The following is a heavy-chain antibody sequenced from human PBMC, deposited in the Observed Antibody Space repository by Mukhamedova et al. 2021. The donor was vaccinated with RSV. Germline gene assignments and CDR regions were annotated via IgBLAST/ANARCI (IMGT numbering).Heavy chain of an antibody. D-gene: IGHD3-22*01. CDR3: AKTLTNIVVGTDEWALDY. J-gene: IGHJ4*02. V-gene: IGHV3-30*18. Sequence: VRQAPGKGLEWVAVISYDGSEEYYADSVQGRFTISRDNSKNTLYLQMNSLTAEDAAVYYCAKTLTNIVVGTDEWALDYWGQGTLVTV. CDR2: ISYDGSEE.